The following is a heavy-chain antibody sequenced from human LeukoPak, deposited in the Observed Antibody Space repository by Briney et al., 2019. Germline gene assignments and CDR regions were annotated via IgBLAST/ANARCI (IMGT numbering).Heavy chain of an antibody. D-gene: IGHD6-6*01. J-gene: IGHJ4*02. V-gene: IGHV1-18*01. CDR2: ISAYNGNT. Sequence: ASVKVSCKASGYTFTGYGISWVRQATGQGLEWMGWISAYNGNTNYAQKLQGRVTMTTDTSTSTAYMELRSLRSDDTAVYYCARVSSSYYFDYWGQGTLVTVSS. CDR3: ARVSSSYYFDY. CDR1: GYTFTGYG.